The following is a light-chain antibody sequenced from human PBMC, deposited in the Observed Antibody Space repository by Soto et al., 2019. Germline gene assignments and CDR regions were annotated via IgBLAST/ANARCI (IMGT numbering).Light chain of an antibody. CDR3: QQRSKWPPGYT. Sequence: EIVLTQSPATLSLSPGERATLSCRASQSVSSYLAWYQQKPGQAPRLLIYDASNRATGIPARFSGSGSETDFTLTISNLEPEDFAVYYCQQRSKWPPGYTFGQGTKLEIK. CDR2: DAS. CDR1: QSVSSY. V-gene: IGKV3-11*01. J-gene: IGKJ2*01.